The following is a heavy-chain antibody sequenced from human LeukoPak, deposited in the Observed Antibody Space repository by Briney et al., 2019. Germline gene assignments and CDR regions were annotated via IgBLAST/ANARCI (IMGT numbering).Heavy chain of an antibody. V-gene: IGHV3-30-3*01. CDR1: GFTFSSYA. CDR2: ISYDGSGQ. CDR3: ARANRPFHTSGWYKDY. D-gene: IGHD6-19*01. Sequence: PGRSLGLSRAVSGFTFSSYAMHWVRQAPGKGLEWVALISYDGSGQYYTESVKGRFTISRDNSKNTLYLQVNSLRVEDTAVYYCARANRPFHTSGWYKDYWGQGTLVSVSS. J-gene: IGHJ4*02.